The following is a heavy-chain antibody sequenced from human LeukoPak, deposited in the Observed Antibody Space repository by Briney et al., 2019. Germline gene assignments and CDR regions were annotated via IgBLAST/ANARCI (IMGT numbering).Heavy chain of an antibody. V-gene: IGHV3-48*03. CDR3: AKGAAAGIPIPIY. CDR1: GFTFSSYE. D-gene: IGHD6-13*01. CDR2: ISSSGSTI. Sequence: TGGSLRLSCAASGFTFSSYEMNWVRQAPGKGLEWVSYISSSGSTIYYADSVKGRFTISRDNPKNTLYLQMNSLRAEDTAVYYCAKGAAAGIPIPIYWGQGTLVTVSS. J-gene: IGHJ4*02.